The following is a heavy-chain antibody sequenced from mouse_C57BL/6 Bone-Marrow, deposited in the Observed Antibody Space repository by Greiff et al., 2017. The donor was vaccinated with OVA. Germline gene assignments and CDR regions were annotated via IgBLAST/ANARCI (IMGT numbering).Heavy chain of an antibody. D-gene: IGHD1-1*01. V-gene: IGHV1-18*01. J-gene: IGHJ1*03. CDR2: INPNNGGT. CDR1: GYTFTDYN. Sequence: EVQLQQSGPELVKPGASVKIPCKASGYTFTDYNMDWVKQSPGKSLEWIGDINPNNGGTIYNQKFKGKATLTVDKSSSTAYMELRSLTSEDTAVYYCARGDYYGSSYWYFDVWGTGTTVTVSS. CDR3: ARGDYYGSSYWYFDV.